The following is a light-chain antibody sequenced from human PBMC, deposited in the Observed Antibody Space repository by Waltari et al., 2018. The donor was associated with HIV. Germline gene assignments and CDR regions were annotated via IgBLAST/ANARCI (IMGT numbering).Light chain of an antibody. CDR3: CSYAGSSTFV. CDR1: ISDVGNCNY. V-gene: IGLV2-23*02. CDR2: DVT. Sequence: QSALTQPAYVSGSPGQSITIPCTGTISDVGNCNYVSWYQQHPGKAPKLMIYDVTKRPSGISDLFSGSKSGNTASLTISGLQAEDEADYYCCSYAGSSTFVFGTGTKVTVL. J-gene: IGLJ1*01.